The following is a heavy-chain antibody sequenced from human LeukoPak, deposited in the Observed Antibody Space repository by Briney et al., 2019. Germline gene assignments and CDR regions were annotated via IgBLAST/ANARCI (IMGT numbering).Heavy chain of an antibody. Sequence: PGGSLRLSCAASGFTVSSNYMSWVRQAPGKGLEWVSVIYSGGSTYYADSVKGRFTISRDNSKNTLYLQMNSLRAEDTAVYYCARDKYSGSWVRGHYYYGMDVWGQGTTVTVSS. CDR1: GFTVSSNY. CDR3: ARDKYSGSWVRGHYYYGMDV. D-gene: IGHD6-13*01. V-gene: IGHV3-66*01. J-gene: IGHJ6*02. CDR2: IYSGGST.